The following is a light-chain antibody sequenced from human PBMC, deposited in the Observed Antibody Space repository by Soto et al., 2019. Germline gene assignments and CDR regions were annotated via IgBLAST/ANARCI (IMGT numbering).Light chain of an antibody. Sequence: DIQLTQSPSFLSASVGDRVTITCRASQGISNYLAWYQQKPGKAPKLLIYSASTLQTGVPSRFSGSGSGAEFTLTISNLQSEDFATFYCQQLYSYPNTFGQGTKLEI. CDR3: QQLYSYPNT. V-gene: IGKV1-9*01. CDR2: SAS. CDR1: QGISNY. J-gene: IGKJ2*01.